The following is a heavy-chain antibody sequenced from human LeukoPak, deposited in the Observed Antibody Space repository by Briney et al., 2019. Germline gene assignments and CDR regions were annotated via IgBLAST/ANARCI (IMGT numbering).Heavy chain of an antibody. J-gene: IGHJ4*02. Sequence: GGSLRLSCAVSGFTLTNHGVSWVRQAPGKGLEWVSIITGTGGKYYGDSVKGRFVLSRDNSKNTVYMQMSSLRAEDTATYYCAKDYCRDGDCPFPFLDSWGQGTQVTVSS. V-gene: IGHV3-23*01. CDR1: GFTLTNHG. CDR3: AKDYCRDGDCPFPFLDS. D-gene: IGHD2-21*02. CDR2: ITGTGGK.